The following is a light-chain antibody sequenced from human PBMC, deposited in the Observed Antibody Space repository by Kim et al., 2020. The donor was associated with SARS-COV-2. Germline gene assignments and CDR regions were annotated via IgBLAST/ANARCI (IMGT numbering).Light chain of an antibody. J-gene: IGKJ2*01. CDR3: HQSYSLPYT. CDR1: QSISSY. V-gene: IGKV1-39*01. CDR2: AAS. Sequence: SASVGDRVTITCRASQSISSYLNWYQQKPGKAPNFLIYAASSLQSGVPSSFSGSGSGTNFTLTISSLQPEDFATYYCHQSYSLPYTFGQGTKREI.